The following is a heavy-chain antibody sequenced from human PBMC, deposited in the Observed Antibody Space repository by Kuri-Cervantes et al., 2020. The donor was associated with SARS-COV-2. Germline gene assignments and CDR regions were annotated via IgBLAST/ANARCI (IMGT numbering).Heavy chain of an antibody. J-gene: IGHJ4*02. D-gene: IGHD6-19*01. V-gene: IGHV1-69*13. CDR3: ARAGIAVAGTIDY. CDR1: GGTFSSYA. Sequence: SVKVSCKASGGTFSSYAISWVRQAPGQGLEWMGGIIPIFGTANYAQKFQGRVTITADESTSTAYMELRSLRSDDTAVYYCARAGIAVAGTIDYWGQGTLVTVSS. CDR2: IIPIFGTA.